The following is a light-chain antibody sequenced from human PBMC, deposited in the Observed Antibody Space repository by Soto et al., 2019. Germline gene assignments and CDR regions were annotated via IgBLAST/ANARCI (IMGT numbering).Light chain of an antibody. J-gene: IGLJ1*01. V-gene: IGLV2-8*01. Sequence: QSALTQPPSASGSPGQSVTISCTGTSSDVGAYNYVSWYQQHPGKAPKLMIYDVSKRPSGVPYRFSGSKSGNAASLTVSGLQGEDEADYYCSSFAGSYSPYVFGTGTKLTVL. CDR1: SSDVGAYNY. CDR2: DVS. CDR3: SSFAGSYSPYV.